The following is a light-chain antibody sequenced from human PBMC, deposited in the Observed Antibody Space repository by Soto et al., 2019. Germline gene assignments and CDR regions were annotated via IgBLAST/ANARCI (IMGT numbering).Light chain of an antibody. CDR2: GAS. J-gene: IGKJ4*01. V-gene: IGKV3-11*01. Sequence: EIVLTQSPATLSLSPGERATLSCRASQSISSSLAWYQQKPGQAPRLLIYGASNGAAGIPARFSGTGSGTDFTLTISSLEPDDFAVYYCQQRYNWPPTFGGGTKVDIK. CDR1: QSISSS. CDR3: QQRYNWPPT.